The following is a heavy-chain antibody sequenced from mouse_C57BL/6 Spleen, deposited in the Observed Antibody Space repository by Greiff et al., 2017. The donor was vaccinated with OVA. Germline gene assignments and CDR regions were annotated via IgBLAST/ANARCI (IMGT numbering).Heavy chain of an antibody. CDR3: ARDRYGSSYRFDY. CDR1: GYAFSSSW. V-gene: IGHV1-82*01. Sequence: QVQLKESGPELVKPGASVKISCKASGYAFSSSWMNWVKQRPGKGLEWIGRIYPGDGDTNYNGKFKGKATLTADKSSSTAYMQLSSLTSEDSAVYFCARDRYGSSYRFDYWGQGTTLTVSS. D-gene: IGHD1-1*01. J-gene: IGHJ2*01. CDR2: IYPGDGDT.